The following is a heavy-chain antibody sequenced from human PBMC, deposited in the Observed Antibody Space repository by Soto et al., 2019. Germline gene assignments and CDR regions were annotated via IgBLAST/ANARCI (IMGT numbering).Heavy chain of an antibody. D-gene: IGHD3-10*01. V-gene: IGHV4-59*01. CDR2: IHRTGST. Sequence: SSETLFLTCSVSRGSISSCYWSWVRQPPGKGLEWIGFIHRTGSTKYNPSLESRVTISVDTSQNQLSLRLSSVTAADTAVYYCARESAGSGKNNWFDPWGQGILVTVSS. J-gene: IGHJ5*02. CDR3: ARESAGSGKNNWFDP. CDR1: RGSISSCY.